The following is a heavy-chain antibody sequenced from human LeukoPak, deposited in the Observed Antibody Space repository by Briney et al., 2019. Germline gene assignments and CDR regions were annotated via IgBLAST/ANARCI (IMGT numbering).Heavy chain of an antibody. J-gene: IGHJ4*02. CDR2: IYSDGST. D-gene: IGHD2-15*01. CDR1: GFAVSSKY. CDR3: AYGDSGYCSGGSCYAGFRVHFDY. V-gene: IGHV3-53*01. Sequence: GGSLRLSCAASGFAVSSKYMTWVRQAPGKGLEWVSVIYSDGSTYYGDSMKGRFTISRDNSKNTLYLQMNSLRAEDTAVYYCAYGDSGYCSGGSCYAGFRVHFDYWGQGTLVTVSS.